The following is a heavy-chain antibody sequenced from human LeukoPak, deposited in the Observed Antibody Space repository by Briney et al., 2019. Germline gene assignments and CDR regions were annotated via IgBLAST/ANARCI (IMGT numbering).Heavy chain of an antibody. J-gene: IGHJ3*02. Sequence: GGSLRLSCAASGFTFSSYSMNWVRQAPGKGLEWVSSISSSSSYIYYADSVKGRFTISRDNAKNSLYLQMNSLRAEDTAVYYCARSAWTRYDSSGYPRFDAFDIWGQGTMVTVSS. CDR3: ARSAWTRYDSSGYPRFDAFDI. CDR2: ISSSSSYI. D-gene: IGHD3-22*01. CDR1: GFTFSSYS. V-gene: IGHV3-21*01.